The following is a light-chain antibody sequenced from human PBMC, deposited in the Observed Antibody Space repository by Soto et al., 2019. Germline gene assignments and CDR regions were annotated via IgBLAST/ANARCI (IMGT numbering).Light chain of an antibody. V-gene: IGKV1-39*01. CDR3: QQTVKTPLT. Sequence: DIQMTQSPSALSASVGDSVTITCRASQTISGYLSWFQQKPGQAPKLLIHGAFRLRSGVPSRFSGSGSGTDFTLTISSLQPEDFATYYCQQTVKTPLTFGGGTKLEIK. CDR2: GAF. J-gene: IGKJ4*01. CDR1: QTISGY.